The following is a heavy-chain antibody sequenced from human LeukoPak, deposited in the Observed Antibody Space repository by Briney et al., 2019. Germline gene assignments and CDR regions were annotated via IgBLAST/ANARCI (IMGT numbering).Heavy chain of an antibody. CDR3: AKIFGGSYRYFDY. Sequence: GGSQRLSCAASGFTFSSYAMSWVRQAPGKGLEWVSAISGSGGSTYFADSVKGRFTISRDNSKNTLYLQMNSLRAEDTAVYYCAKIFGGSYRYFDYWGQGTLVTVSS. J-gene: IGHJ4*02. V-gene: IGHV3-23*01. CDR2: ISGSGGST. D-gene: IGHD1-26*01. CDR1: GFTFSSYA.